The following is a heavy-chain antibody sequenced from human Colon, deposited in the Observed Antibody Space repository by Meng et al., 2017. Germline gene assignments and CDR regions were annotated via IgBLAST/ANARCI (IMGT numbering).Heavy chain of an antibody. CDR1: GYTFTSYD. CDR3: ARAPPRYNWNSKELSNWFDP. J-gene: IGHJ5*02. Sequence: ASVKVSCKASGYTFTSYDINWVRQATGQGREWMGWMNPNSGNTGYAQKFQGRVTMTRNTSISTAYMELSSLRSEDTAVYYCARAPPRYNWNSKELSNWFDPWGQGTLVTVSS. CDR2: MNPNSGNT. V-gene: IGHV1-8*01. D-gene: IGHD1-1*01.